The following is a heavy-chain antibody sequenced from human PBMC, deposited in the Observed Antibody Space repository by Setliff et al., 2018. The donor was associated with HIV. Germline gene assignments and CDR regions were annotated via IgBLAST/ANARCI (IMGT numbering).Heavy chain of an antibody. Sequence: GGSLRLSCAASGFTFSSYGMHWVRQAPGKGLEWVALISYDGSNKYYADSVKGRFSISRDDSKNTLYLQMNSLKTEDTAVYFCTTDVAEKIHYYSDSSGYFYIDYWGQGTLVTVSS. D-gene: IGHD3-22*01. CDR1: GFTFSSYG. J-gene: IGHJ4*02. CDR2: ISYDGSNK. CDR3: TTDVAEKIHYYSDSSGYFYIDY. V-gene: IGHV3-30*03.